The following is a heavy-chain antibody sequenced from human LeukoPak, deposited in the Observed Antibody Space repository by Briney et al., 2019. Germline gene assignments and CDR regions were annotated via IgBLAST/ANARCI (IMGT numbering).Heavy chain of an antibody. CDR1: GFTFSSYA. J-gene: IGHJ4*02. CDR2: ISGSGGST. Sequence: GGSLRLSCAASGFTFSSYAMSWVRQAPGKGLEWASAISGSGGSTYYADSVKGWFTISRDNSKNTLYLQMNSLRAEDTAVYYCAKRYDSSGPFDYWGQGTLVTVSS. V-gene: IGHV3-23*01. D-gene: IGHD3-22*01. CDR3: AKRYDSSGPFDY.